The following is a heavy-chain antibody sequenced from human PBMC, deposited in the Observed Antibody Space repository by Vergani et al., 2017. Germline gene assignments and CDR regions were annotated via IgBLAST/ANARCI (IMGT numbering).Heavy chain of an antibody. CDR1: DGSISSGSYY. CDR2: IYTSRNT. D-gene: IGHD1-1*01. V-gene: IGHV4-61*02. CDR3: ARHLLNPGYRKPNWFDP. J-gene: IGHJ5*02. Sequence: QVQLQESGPGLVKPSQTLYLPCTVSDGSISSGSYYWSSIRQPAGKGLERIGRIYTSRNTNYTPSLKSLVTISVDASTNLFSLKLSSVAAADPAVYYCARHLLNPGYRKPNWFDPWGQGTLVTVSS.